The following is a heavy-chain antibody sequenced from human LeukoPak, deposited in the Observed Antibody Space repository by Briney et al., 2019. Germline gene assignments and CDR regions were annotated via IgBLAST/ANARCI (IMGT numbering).Heavy chain of an antibody. CDR2: IYHSGST. V-gene: IGHV4-34*01. CDR1: GGSFSGYY. Sequence: SETLSLTCAVYGGSFSGYYWSWIRQPPGKGLEWIGEIYHSGSTNCNPSLKSRVTISVDKSKNQFSLKLSSVTAADTAVYYCARENYDSSGYYFDYWGQGTLVTVSS. J-gene: IGHJ4*02. D-gene: IGHD3-22*01. CDR3: ARENYDSSGYYFDY.